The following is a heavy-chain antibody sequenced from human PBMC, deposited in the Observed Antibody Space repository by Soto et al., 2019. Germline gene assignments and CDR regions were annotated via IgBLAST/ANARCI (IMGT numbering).Heavy chain of an antibody. J-gene: IGHJ5*02. CDR1: GFTFSSYG. Sequence: PGGSLRLSCAASGFTFSSYGMHWVRQAPGKGLEWVAVISYDGSNKYYADSVKGRFTISRDNSKNTLYLQMNSLRAEDTAVYYCAKDWVAVADQFQSVFDPWGQGTLVTVSS. V-gene: IGHV3-30*18. D-gene: IGHD6-19*01. CDR3: AKDWVAVADQFQSVFDP. CDR2: ISYDGSNK.